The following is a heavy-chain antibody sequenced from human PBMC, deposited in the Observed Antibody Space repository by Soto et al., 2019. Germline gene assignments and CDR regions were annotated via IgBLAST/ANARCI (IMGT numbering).Heavy chain of an antibody. D-gene: IGHD5-18*01. Sequence: QVQLVESGGGVVQPGRSLRLSCAASGFTFSSYAMHWVRQAPGKGLEWVAVISYDGSNKYYADSVKGRFTISRDNSKNTLYLQMNSLRAEDTAVYHCARGGYSYGYVGGAPKGPPARFDYWGQGTLVTVSS. V-gene: IGHV3-30-3*01. CDR3: ARGGYSYGYVGGAPKGPPARFDY. CDR1: GFTFSSYA. CDR2: ISYDGSNK. J-gene: IGHJ4*02.